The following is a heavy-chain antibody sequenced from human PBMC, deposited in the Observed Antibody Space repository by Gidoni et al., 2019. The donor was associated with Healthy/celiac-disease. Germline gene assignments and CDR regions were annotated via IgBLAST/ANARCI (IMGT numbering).Heavy chain of an antibody. CDR1: GFTFSSYS. CDR3: ARDRFGYGDYVDAFDI. V-gene: IGHV3-48*02. CDR2: ISSSSSTI. D-gene: IGHD4-17*01. Sequence: EVQLVESGGGWVQPGGSLRLSCAASGFTFSSYSMNWVRQAPGKGLEWVSYISSSSSTIYYADSVKGRFTISRDNAKNSLYLQMNSLRDEDTAVYYCARDRFGYGDYVDAFDIWGQGTMVTVSS. J-gene: IGHJ3*02.